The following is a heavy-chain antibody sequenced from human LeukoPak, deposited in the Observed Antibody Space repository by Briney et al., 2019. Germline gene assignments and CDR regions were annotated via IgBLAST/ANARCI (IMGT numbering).Heavy chain of an antibody. CDR3: ARDPGGRGWFDP. D-gene: IGHD1-1*01. Sequence: TGGPLKFSFAASGFTVSSNYMSWVRQAPGKGLEWVSVIYSGGSTYYADSVKGRFTISRDNSKNTLYLQMNSLRAEDTAVYYCARDPGGRGWFDPWGQGTLVTVSS. V-gene: IGHV3-66*02. CDR1: GFTVSSNY. CDR2: IYSGGST. J-gene: IGHJ5*02.